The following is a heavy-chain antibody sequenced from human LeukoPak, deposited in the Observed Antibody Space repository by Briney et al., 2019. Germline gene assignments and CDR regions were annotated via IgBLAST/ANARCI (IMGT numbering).Heavy chain of an antibody. V-gene: IGHV3-15*01. Sequence: GGSLRLSCAASGFTFSNAWMSWVRQAPGKGLEWVGRIKSKTDGGATDYAAPVKGRFTISRDDSKNTLYLQMNSLKTEDTAVYYCTIEVLYHFWSAYRYFDYWGQGTLVTVSS. CDR2: IKSKTDGGAT. CDR3: TIEVLYHFWSAYRYFDY. D-gene: IGHD3-3*01. J-gene: IGHJ4*02. CDR1: GFTFSNAW.